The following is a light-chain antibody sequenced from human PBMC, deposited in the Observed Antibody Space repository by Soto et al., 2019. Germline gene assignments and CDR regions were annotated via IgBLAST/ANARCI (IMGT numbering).Light chain of an antibody. CDR2: KVS. J-gene: IGLJ1*01. CDR3: SSYAGSNVHYA. CDR1: SSDVGGYNY. Sequence: QSALTQPPSASGSPGQSVTISCTGTSSDVGGYNYVSWYQQHPGKAPKLMIYKVSKRPSGVPDRFSGSKSGNTASLTVSGLQAEDEGDYYCSSYAGSNVHYAFGTVTKLTVL. V-gene: IGLV2-8*01.